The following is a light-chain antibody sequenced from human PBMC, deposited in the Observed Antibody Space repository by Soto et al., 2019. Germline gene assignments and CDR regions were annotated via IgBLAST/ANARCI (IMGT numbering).Light chain of an antibody. V-gene: IGKV1-16*01. CDR3: QQYHSYPAS. Sequence: DIQMTQSPSSLSASVGDRVTITCPASQGISSFLAWFQQKPGKAPKSLIYDASNLQNGVSSRFSGSGSDTHFTLTISSLQPEDFATYYCQQYHSYPASFGQGTKVEIK. CDR1: QGISSF. J-gene: IGKJ1*01. CDR2: DAS.